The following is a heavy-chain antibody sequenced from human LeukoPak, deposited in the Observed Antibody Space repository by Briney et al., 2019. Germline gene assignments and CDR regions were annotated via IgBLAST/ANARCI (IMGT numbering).Heavy chain of an antibody. V-gene: IGHV1-2*06. D-gene: IGHD1-7*01. CDR1: GYTFTGYY. Sequence: ASVKVSCKASGYTFTGYYMHWVRQAPGQGLEWMGRINPNSGGTNYAQKFQGRVTMTRDTSISTAYMELSRLRSDDTAVYHCARDPLVGVRITGTVWFDPWGQGTLVTVSS. J-gene: IGHJ5*02. CDR3: ARDPLVGVRITGTVWFDP. CDR2: INPNSGGT.